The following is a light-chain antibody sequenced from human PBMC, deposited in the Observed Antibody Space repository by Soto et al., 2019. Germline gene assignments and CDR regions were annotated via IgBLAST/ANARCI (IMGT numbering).Light chain of an antibody. J-gene: IGKJ2*01. CDR3: QHRNRWLRT. Sequence: EIVLTQSPATLSLSPGEGATLSCRASQSVSNYLAWYQQKPGQAPRLLMYETSKRATGIPARFSGSGSGTDFTLTISSLEPEDFAVYYCQHRNRWLRTFGQGTRLEIK. V-gene: IGKV3-11*01. CDR2: ETS. CDR1: QSVSNY.